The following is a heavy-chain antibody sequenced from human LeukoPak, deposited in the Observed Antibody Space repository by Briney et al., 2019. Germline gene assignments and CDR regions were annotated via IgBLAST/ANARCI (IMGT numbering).Heavy chain of an antibody. CDR1: GFAFSSYW. Sequence: PGGSLRLSCATSGFAFSSYWMAWVRQAPGKGLEWVANIDQDRSDNNYVDSEKGRFTISRDNAKNSLYLQMNSLRAEDTAVYYCARVTRRSSSWYDYWGQGTLVTVSS. CDR2: IDQDRSDN. D-gene: IGHD6-13*01. J-gene: IGHJ4*02. V-gene: IGHV3-7*01. CDR3: ARVTRRSSSWYDY.